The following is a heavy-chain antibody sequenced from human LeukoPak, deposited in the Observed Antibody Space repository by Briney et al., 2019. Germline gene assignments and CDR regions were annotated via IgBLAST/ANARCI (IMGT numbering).Heavy chain of an antibody. Sequence: GGSLRLSCAASGFSVSRNYMRWVRQAPGKGLEWVSVIYSGDNTYYADSVKGRFTISRDNSKNTLYLQMNSLRAEDTAVYYCAGSDTAMAIGGCWGQGTLVTVSS. CDR2: IYSGDNT. CDR1: GFSVSRNY. V-gene: IGHV3-66*01. J-gene: IGHJ4*02. CDR3: AGSDTAMAIGGC. D-gene: IGHD5-18*01.